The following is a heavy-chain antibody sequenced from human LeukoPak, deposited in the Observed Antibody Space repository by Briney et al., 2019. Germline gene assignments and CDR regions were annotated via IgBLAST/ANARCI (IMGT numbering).Heavy chain of an antibody. CDR2: IKTDGSQK. V-gene: IGHV3-7*01. CDR3: ARDVSYCPGDD. J-gene: IGHJ4*02. CDR1: GFTFSNYW. D-gene: IGHD2-21*02. Sequence: GGSLRLSCVASGFTFSNYWMTWVRQAPGKGLEWVANIKTDGSQKSYVDSVKGRFTISGDNAKNSLYLQMNSLRAEDTAVYYCARDVSYCPGDDWGQGTLVTVCS.